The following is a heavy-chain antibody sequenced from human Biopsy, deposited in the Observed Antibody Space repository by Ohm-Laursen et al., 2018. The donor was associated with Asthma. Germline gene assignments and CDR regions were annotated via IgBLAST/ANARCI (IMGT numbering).Heavy chain of an antibody. V-gene: IGHV1-3*01. CDR3: ARTYYDFLTGQVKDVFGV. CDR2: INAGNGNT. J-gene: IGHJ3*01. Sequence: SSEKVSCKASGYTFIHYAIHWVRQAPGQRLEWMGWINAGNGNTKYSQKFQGRVSITRDTSARTAYMDLSSLRSEDTATYYCARTYYDFLTGQVKDVFGVWGQGTMVTVSS. CDR1: GYTFIHYA. D-gene: IGHD3-9*01.